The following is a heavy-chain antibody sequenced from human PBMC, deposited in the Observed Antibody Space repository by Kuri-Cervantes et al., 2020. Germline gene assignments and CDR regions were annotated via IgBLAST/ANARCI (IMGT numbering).Heavy chain of an antibody. Sequence: SQTLSLTCAVYGGSFSGYYWSWIRQPPGKGLEWIGEINHGGSTNYNPSLKSRVTISVDTSKNQFSLKLSSVTAADTAVYYCARGDYDFWSGYPSGAFDIWGQGTMVTVSS. CDR3: ARGDYDFWSGYPSGAFDI. J-gene: IGHJ3*02. D-gene: IGHD3-3*01. V-gene: IGHV4-34*01. CDR2: INHGGST. CDR1: GGSFSGYY.